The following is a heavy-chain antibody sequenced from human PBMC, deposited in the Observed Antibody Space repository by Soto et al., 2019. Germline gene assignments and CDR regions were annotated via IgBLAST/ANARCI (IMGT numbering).Heavy chain of an antibody. CDR2: MSYDGSKK. J-gene: IGHJ6*03. V-gene: IGHV3-30*18. CDR1: GFSFSSYD. Sequence: QVQLVESGGGVVQPGRSLRLSCVGSGFSFSSYDMNWVRQAPGTGLEWVALMSYDGSKKYYGDSVRGRVTISRDNSKNPLYLQMDHLRPEDTAIYYCEKDLKPGSRWSLGGVEHCMDVWGRGTTVSVSS. D-gene: IGHD3-16*01. CDR3: EKDLKPGSRWSLGGVEHCMDV.